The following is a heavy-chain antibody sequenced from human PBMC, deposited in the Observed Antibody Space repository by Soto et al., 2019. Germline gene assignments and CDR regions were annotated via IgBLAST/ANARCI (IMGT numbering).Heavy chain of an antibody. CDR2: LSHDGSQI. V-gene: IGHV3-30*18. Sequence: QVQLVESGGGVVQPGKSLRLSCAASGITFSSFGMHWVRQAPGKGLEWVAVLSHDGSQIYYTDSVKGRFTISRDNSKNTLYLQMNSLRAEDTAVYYCAKDTRSEGAILTGYYGMDVWGQGTTVTVSS. D-gene: IGHD3-9*01. J-gene: IGHJ6*02. CDR1: GITFSSFG. CDR3: AKDTRSEGAILTGYYGMDV.